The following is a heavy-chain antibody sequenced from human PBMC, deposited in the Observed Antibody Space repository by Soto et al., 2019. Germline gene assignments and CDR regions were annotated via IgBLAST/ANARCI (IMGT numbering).Heavy chain of an antibody. Sequence: GGSLRLSCAASGFTFDDYAMHWVRQAPGKGLEWVSGISWNSGSIGYADSVKGRFTISRDNAKNSLYLQMNSLRAEDTALYYCAKDIGRNYYYCMDVWGKGTTVTVSS. CDR3: AKDIGRNYYYCMDV. V-gene: IGHV3-9*01. CDR1: GFTFDDYA. CDR2: ISWNSGSI. D-gene: IGHD1-26*01. J-gene: IGHJ6*03.